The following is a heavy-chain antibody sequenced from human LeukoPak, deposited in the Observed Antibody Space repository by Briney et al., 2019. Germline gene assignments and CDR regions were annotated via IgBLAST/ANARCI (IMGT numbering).Heavy chain of an antibody. V-gene: IGHV1-69*04. CDR1: GGTFSSYA. CDR2: IIPILGIA. CDR3: ASSDLYYFDY. J-gene: IGHJ4*02. Sequence: VASVKVSCKASGGTFSSYAISWVRQAPGQGLEWMGRIIPILGIANYEQKFQGRVTITADKATSTGYMELSSLRSEDTAVYYCASSDLYYFDYWAQGTLVTVSS.